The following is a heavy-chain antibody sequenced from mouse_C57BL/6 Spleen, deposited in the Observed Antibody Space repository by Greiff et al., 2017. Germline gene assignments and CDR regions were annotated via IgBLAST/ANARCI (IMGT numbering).Heavy chain of an antibody. D-gene: IGHD2-3*01. V-gene: IGHV10-1*01. Sequence: EVNVVEPGGGLVQPKGSLKLSCAASGFSFNTYAMNWVRQAPGKGLEWVARIRSKSNNYATYYADSVKGRFTISRDDSESMLYLQMHNLKTEDTAMYYGVRSYAGYYPYYAMDYWGQGTSVTVSS. CDR2: IRSKSNNYAT. CDR1: GFSFNTYA. CDR3: VRSYAGYYPYYAMDY. J-gene: IGHJ4*01.